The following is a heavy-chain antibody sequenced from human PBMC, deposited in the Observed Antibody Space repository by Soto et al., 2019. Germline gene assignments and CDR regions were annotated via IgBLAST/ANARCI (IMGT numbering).Heavy chain of an antibody. D-gene: IGHD6-13*01. CDR2: ISAYNGNT. V-gene: IGHV1-18*01. Sequence: KFSCKASGYTFTSYGISWVRQAPGQGLEWMGWISAYNGNTNYAQKLQGRVTMATDTSTSTAYMELRSLRSDDTAVYYCARVIGYSSSWYPKDYFDYWGQGTLVTVSS. CDR1: GYTFTSYG. J-gene: IGHJ4*02. CDR3: ARVIGYSSSWYPKDYFDY.